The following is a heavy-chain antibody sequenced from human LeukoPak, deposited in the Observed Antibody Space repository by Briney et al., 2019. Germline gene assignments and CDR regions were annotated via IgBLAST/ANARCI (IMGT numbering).Heavy chain of an antibody. Sequence: GESLKISCKASGYSFSDYWIGWVRQRPGKGLEWMGIIYPGDSDTRYSPSFQGQVTISAEKSITTAFLQWSSLKASDSAMYYCARADHLVWFGDPRRPYYYGLDVWGQGTSVTVSS. D-gene: IGHD3-3*01. CDR2: IYPGDSDT. CDR3: ARADHLVWFGDPRRPYYYGLDV. V-gene: IGHV5-51*01. CDR1: GYSFSDYW. J-gene: IGHJ6*02.